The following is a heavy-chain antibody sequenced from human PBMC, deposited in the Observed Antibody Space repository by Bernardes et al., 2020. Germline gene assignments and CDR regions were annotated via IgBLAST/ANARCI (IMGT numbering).Heavy chain of an antibody. Sequence: GGSLRLSCAASGFTFSSYAMSWVRQAPGKGLEWVSAISGSGGSTYYADSVKGRFTISRDNSKNTLYLQMNSLRAEDTAVYYCAKYVVVVPAAIILANYYYYGMDVWGQGTTVTVSS. D-gene: IGHD2-2*01. CDR3: AKYVVVVPAAIILANYYYYGMDV. CDR1: GFTFSSYA. J-gene: IGHJ6*02. CDR2: ISGSGGST. V-gene: IGHV3-23*01.